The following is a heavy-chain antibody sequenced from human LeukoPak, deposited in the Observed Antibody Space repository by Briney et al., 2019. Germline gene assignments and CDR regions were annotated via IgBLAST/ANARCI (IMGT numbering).Heavy chain of an antibody. J-gene: IGHJ4*02. CDR2: IRNDGSMK. D-gene: IGHD3-10*02. V-gene: IGHV3-30*02. Sequence: GGSLRLSCAASGFIFSNYGMHWVRQTPAKGLEWVAFIRNDGSMKYYADSVKGRFTISRDNSKNTLYLQMNSLRAEDTAVYYCARGTMFPYYFDYWGQGTLVTVSS. CDR3: ARGTMFPYYFDY. CDR1: GFIFSNYG.